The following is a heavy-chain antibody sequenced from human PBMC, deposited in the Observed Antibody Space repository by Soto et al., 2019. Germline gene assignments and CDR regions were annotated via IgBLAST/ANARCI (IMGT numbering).Heavy chain of an antibody. J-gene: IGHJ5*02. V-gene: IGHV4-39*01. CDR3: ATQEVGGSYVYTFDP. CDR1: GGSITSSSYY. Sequence: PSETLSLTCTVSGGSITSSSYYXGWIRQPPGKGLEWIGSIYYSGSTYYNPSLKSRVTISVDTSKNQFSLKLSSVTAADTAVYYCATQEVGGSYVYTFDPWGQGTLVTVSS. CDR2: IYYSGST. D-gene: IGHD1-26*01.